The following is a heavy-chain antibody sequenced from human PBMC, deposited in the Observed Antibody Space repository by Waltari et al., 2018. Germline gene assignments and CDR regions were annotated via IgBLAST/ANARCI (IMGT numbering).Heavy chain of an antibody. CDR2: RWYDGSEK. Sequence: VQLVESGGGVVMPGRSLRLSCAASGFSFSSFGMHWVRRGPGKGLGWVAIRWYDGSEKYYADSVKGRFTISRDNSKNTVDLQMNSLRAEDTAVYYCAVTTGGYDGMGVWGQGTTVTVSS. J-gene: IGHJ6*02. V-gene: IGHV3-33*01. CDR1: GFSFSSFG. CDR3: AVTTGGYDGMGV. D-gene: IGHD6-13*01.